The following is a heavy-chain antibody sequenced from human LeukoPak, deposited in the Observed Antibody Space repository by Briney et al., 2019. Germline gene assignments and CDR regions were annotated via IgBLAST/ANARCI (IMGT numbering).Heavy chain of an antibody. D-gene: IGHD6-19*01. Sequence: GRSLRLSCAASGFTFKNYHMNWVRQVPGKGPEWVSSITDNGLSIYYADSVKGRFTISRDNAENSLYLQMDSLRAEDTAVYCCAREAVSGSSYFDYWGLGTLVTVSS. V-gene: IGHV3-21*01. CDR3: AREAVSGSSYFDY. J-gene: IGHJ4*02. CDR2: ITDNGLSI. CDR1: GFTFKNYH.